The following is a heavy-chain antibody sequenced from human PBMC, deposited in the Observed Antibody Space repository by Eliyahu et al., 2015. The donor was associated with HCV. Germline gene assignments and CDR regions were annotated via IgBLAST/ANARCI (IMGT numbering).Heavy chain of an antibody. CDR3: ARHMRFCRDTDCYVLENDY. CDR2: IDPSXSYT. Sequence: EVQLVQSGAEVKKPGEXLRISCKGSGYNFTNYXISWVRQLPGKGLXWMGRIDPSXSYTNYNPSFQGHVTLSVDKSITTAYLQWSSLRASDTAMYFCARHMRFCRDTDCYVLENDYWGQGTLVTVSA. V-gene: IGHV5-10-1*03. CDR1: GYNFTNYX. D-gene: IGHD2-2*01. J-gene: IGHJ4*02.